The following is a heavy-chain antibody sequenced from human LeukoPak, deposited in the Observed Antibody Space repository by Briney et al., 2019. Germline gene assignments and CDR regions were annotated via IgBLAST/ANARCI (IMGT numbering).Heavy chain of an antibody. J-gene: IGHJ3*02. D-gene: IGHD2-2*01. Sequence: SGTLSLTCTVSGGSISSYYWTWIRQPPGKGLVWIGYIFYSGGSNYNPSLKSRVTISVDTSKNHFSLKLSSVTAADTAVYYCARLGSTFDIWGQGTMVTVSS. CDR1: GGSISSYY. CDR3: ARLGSTFDI. V-gene: IGHV4-59*08. CDR2: IFYSGGS.